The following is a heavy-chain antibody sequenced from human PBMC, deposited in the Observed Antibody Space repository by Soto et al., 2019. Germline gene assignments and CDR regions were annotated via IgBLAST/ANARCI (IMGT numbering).Heavy chain of an antibody. D-gene: IGHD5-18*01. CDR2: IYHSGTT. CDR3: ASRGDGYSVIGS. J-gene: IGHJ5*01. V-gene: IGHV4-4*02. CDR1: GTSISSSNW. Sequence: QVQLQESGPGLVKPSGTLSLTCAVSGTSISSSNWWSWVRQPPGKGLEWIGEIYHSGTTNYNPSLKSRVTISVDKSKNLFSLELSSVTAVDTAEYYCASRGDGYSVIGSWGQGTLVTVSS.